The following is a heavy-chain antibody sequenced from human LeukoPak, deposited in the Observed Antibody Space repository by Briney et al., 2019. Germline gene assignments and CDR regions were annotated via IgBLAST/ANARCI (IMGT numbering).Heavy chain of an antibody. CDR1: GYTFTGYF. CDR3: ARVNYYGSGSYESPLDY. J-gene: IGHJ4*02. CDR2: IYPNSGGT. D-gene: IGHD3-10*01. Sequence: VASVKVSCKASGYTFTGYFMHWVRQAPGQGLEWMGRIYPNSGGTNYAQMFQGRVPMTRDTSISTAYMELSRLRSDDTAVYYCARVNYYGSGSYESPLDYWGQGTLVTVSS. V-gene: IGHV1-2*02.